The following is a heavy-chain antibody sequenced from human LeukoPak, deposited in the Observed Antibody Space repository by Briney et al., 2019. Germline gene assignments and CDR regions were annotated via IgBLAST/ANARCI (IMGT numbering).Heavy chain of an antibody. CDR1: GGSISSGSYY. D-gene: IGHD1-26*01. V-gene: IGHV4-61*02. CDR2: IYTSGST. J-gene: IGHJ3*02. CDR3: ARHQWVPAFDI. Sequence: SQTLSLTCTVSGGSISSGSYYWSWIRQPAGKGLEWIGRIYTSGSTNYNPSLKSRVTISVDTSKNQFSLKLSSVTAADTAVYYCARHQWVPAFDIWGQGTMVTVSS.